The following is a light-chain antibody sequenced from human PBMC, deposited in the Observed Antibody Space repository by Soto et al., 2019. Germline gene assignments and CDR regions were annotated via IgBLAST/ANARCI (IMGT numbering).Light chain of an antibody. V-gene: IGKV3-15*01. CDR3: QQYNSYST. CDR1: QSVGDY. J-gene: IGKJ1*01. CDR2: GAS. Sequence: DIVLTQSPATLSLSPGKRATLSCRASQSVGDYLAWYRQKPGQAPRLLIYGASTRATGIPARFSGSGSGTEFTLTVSSLQPDDFATYYCQQYNSYSTFGQGTKVDIK.